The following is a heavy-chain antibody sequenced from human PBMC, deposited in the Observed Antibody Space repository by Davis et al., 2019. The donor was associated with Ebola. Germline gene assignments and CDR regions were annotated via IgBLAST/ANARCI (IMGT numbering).Heavy chain of an antibody. D-gene: IGHD6-19*01. CDR2: ISSDGSNK. Sequence: SLKIPCAAPGFTFSSYGMPWVRQAPGQGLEWVAVISSDGSNKYYADSVKGRFTISRDNSKNTLYLQMNSLRAEDTAVYYCASGGKGWLVLHYYSMDVWGKGTTVTVSS. CDR3: ASGGKGWLVLHYYSMDV. V-gene: IGHV3-30*03. J-gene: IGHJ6*04. CDR1: GFTFSSYG.